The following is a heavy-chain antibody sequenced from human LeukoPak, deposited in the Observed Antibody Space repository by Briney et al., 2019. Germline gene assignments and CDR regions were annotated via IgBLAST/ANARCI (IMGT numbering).Heavy chain of an antibody. J-gene: IGHJ3*02. CDR2: IKSKTDGGTT. CDR3: TTDLSVVVVPAAIVRMVDI. CDR1: GFTFSNAW. D-gene: IGHD2-2*02. Sequence: GGSLRLSCAASGFTFSNAWMSWVRQAPGKGLEWVGRIKSKTDGGTTDYAAPVKGRFTISRDDSKNTLYLQMNSLKTEDTAVYYCTTDLSVVVVPAAIVRMVDIWGQGTMVTASS. V-gene: IGHV3-15*01.